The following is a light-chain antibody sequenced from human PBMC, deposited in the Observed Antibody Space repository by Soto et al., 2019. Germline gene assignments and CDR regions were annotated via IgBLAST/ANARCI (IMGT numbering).Light chain of an antibody. V-gene: IGLV4-60*03. J-gene: IGLJ3*02. CDR1: SGHTGYT. Sequence: QTVVTQSSSASASLGPSVKRTCTLSSGHTGYTIAWHQQQPGKAPRFLMKVEGSGSYTKGSGVSDRFSGSRSGADRYLTISDVQSDDEADYYCETWDIKSHEGVFGGGTKLTVL. CDR3: ETWDIKSHEGV. CDR2: VEGSGSY.